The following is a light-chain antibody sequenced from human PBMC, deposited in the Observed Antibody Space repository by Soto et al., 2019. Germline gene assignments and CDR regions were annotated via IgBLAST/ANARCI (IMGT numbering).Light chain of an antibody. CDR1: ISDVGNYHL. Sequence: QSALTQPASVSGSPGQSITISCIGIISDVGNYHLVSWYQQHPGKAPKLMIYEGSKRPSGVSNRSSGSKSGNTASLTISGLQAEDEADYYCCAYAGSSTLGFGGGTKVTVL. J-gene: IGLJ3*02. V-gene: IGLV2-23*01. CDR2: EGS. CDR3: CAYAGSSTLG.